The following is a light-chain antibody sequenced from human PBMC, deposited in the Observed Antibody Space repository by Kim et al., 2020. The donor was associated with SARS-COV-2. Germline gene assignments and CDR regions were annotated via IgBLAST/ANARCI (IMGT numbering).Light chain of an antibody. CDR3: RPYPHT. V-gene: IGKV1-9*01. CDR1: QDISRF. CDR2: AES. J-gene: IGKJ2*01. Sequence: DIQLTQSPSFLSASVGDRVTVTCRASQDISRFLAWYQQKPGKAPKLLIYAESTLQSGVPSRFSGSGSGTEFTLTISNLQPEDYYCLQVRPYPHTFGQGTKLEI.